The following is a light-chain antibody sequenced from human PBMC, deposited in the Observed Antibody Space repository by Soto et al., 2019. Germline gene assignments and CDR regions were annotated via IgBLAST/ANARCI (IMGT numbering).Light chain of an antibody. CDR1: QSVYNH. V-gene: IGKV3D-15*01. CDR2: GAS. CDR3: QHYSNWPPWT. Sequence: EIVMTQSPATLSVSAGERATLSCTASQSVYNHLAWYQQKPVQTPRPLIYGASTRATGIPDRFSGSGSGTEFTLTISSLQSEDFAVYYCQHYSNWPPWTFGQGTKVDIK. J-gene: IGKJ1*01.